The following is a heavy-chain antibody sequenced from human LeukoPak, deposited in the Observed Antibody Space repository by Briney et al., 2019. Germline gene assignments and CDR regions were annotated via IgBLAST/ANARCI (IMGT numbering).Heavy chain of an antibody. D-gene: IGHD3-22*01. J-gene: IGHJ4*02. CDR1: GFTFSSYS. CDR2: ISSASNTI. CDR3: AKGPYYYDSSGYYDY. V-gene: IGHV3-48*01. Sequence: PGGSLRLSCAASGFTFSSYSMNWVRQAPGKGLEWVSYISSASNTIYYADSVKGRFTISKDNSKNTLYLQMNSLRAEDTAIYYCAKGPYYYDSSGYYDYWGQGTLVTVSS.